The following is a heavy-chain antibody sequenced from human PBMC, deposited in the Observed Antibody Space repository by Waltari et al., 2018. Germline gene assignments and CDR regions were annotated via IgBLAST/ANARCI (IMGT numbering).Heavy chain of an antibody. CDR2: INHSGST. D-gene: IGHD1-1*01. CDR1: GGSFSGYY. Sequence: QVQLQQWGAGLLKPSETLSLTCAVYGGSFSGYYWSWIRQPPGKGLEWIGEINHSGSTNYNPSLKSRVTISVDTSKNQCSLKVSSVTAADTAVYYCARISAGTTRSFWYFDLWGRGTLVTVSS. CDR3: ARISAGTTRSFWYFDL. J-gene: IGHJ2*01. V-gene: IGHV4-34*01.